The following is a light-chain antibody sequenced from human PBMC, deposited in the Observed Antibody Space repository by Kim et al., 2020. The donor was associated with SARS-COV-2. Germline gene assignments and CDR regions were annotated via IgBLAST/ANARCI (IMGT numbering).Light chain of an antibody. J-gene: IGLJ3*02. CDR3: KSYDSSKRWV. V-gene: IGLV6-57*02. CDR2: DDN. CDR1: GGSIDTYY. Sequence: NFMLTQPHSVSESPGRTVTISCTGSGGSIDTYYVQWYQQRPGSAPTTVIYDDNKRPSGVPVRFSGSIDSSSNSASLTISGLKTEDEADYYCKSYDSSKRWVFGGGTQLTVL.